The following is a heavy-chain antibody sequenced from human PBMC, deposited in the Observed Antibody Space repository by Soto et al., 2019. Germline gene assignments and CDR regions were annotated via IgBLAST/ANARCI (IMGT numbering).Heavy chain of an antibody. CDR3: ARGTKIFGVPPGFDY. CDR1: GYTFTSYA. Sequence: ASVKVSSKASGYTFTSYAMHWVRQAPGQRLEWMGWINPGNGNTNYSQKFQGRVTMTRDTSTSTVYMELSSLRSEDTAVYYCARGTKIFGVPPGFDYWGRGTLVTVSS. CDR2: INPGNGNT. D-gene: IGHD3-3*01. J-gene: IGHJ4*02. V-gene: IGHV1-3*01.